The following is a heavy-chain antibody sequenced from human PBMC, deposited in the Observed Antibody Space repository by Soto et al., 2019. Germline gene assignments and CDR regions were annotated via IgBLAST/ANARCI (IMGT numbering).Heavy chain of an antibody. CDR1: GCTCNKNA. Sequence: XGSVRLPCFAAGCTCNKNALAWIRQAPGKGLEWVSAISGCGSRTYESESVKRRFTISRDNSNNTLDLQMNNLRAEDTAIYYCARTPGVITVLSAFDHSRQGNTVTVGS. CDR2: ISGCGSRT. V-gene: IGHV3-23*01. D-gene: IGHD3-22*01. CDR3: ARTPGVITVLSAFDH. J-gene: IGHJ4*02.